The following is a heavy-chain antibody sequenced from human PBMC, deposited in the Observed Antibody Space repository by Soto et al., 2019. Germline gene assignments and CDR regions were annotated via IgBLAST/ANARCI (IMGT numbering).Heavy chain of an antibody. CDR2: ISAYNGDT. CDR1: GYTFTSHG. Sequence: QVQLVQSGAEVKKPGASVKVSCKASGYTFTSHGISWVRQAPGQGLEWMGWISAYNGDTNYAQKLQGRVTVTTDTSTSTAYMELRSLRSEDTAVYYCARMVRGSNIEYYHYMDVWGKGTTVTVSS. CDR3: ARMVRGSNIEYYHYMDV. V-gene: IGHV1-18*01. D-gene: IGHD3-10*01. J-gene: IGHJ6*03.